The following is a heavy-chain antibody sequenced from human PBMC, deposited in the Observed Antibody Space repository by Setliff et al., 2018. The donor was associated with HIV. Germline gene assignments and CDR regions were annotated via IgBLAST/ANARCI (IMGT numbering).Heavy chain of an antibody. D-gene: IGHD6-13*01. CDR1: GYTFTGNSDYY. V-gene: IGHV1-46*04. CDR3: ARVRPAPGAALDY. CDR2: IDPGSGAA. Sequence: ASVKVSCKASGYTFTGNSDYYLHWVRQAPGQGLEWIGIIDPGSGAATYAQKLQGRITMTRDTSTTTVYMHLNSLTSDDSAVYFCARVRPAPGAALDYWGQGTLVTVSS. J-gene: IGHJ4*02.